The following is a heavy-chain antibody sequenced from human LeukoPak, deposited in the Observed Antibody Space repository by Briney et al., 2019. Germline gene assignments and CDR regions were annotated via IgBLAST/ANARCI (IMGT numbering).Heavy chain of an antibody. CDR1: GYTFTSYD. J-gene: IGHJ4*02. CDR2: MNPNSGNT. D-gene: IGHD3-3*01. Sequence: ASVKVSCKASGYTFTSYDINWVRQATGQGLEWMGWMNPNSGNTGYAQKFQGRVTITRNTSISTAYMELSSLRSEDTAVYYCARGRYYDFWSGYLHDATLSFDYWGQGTLVTVSS. CDR3: ARGRYYDFWSGYLHDATLSFDY. V-gene: IGHV1-8*03.